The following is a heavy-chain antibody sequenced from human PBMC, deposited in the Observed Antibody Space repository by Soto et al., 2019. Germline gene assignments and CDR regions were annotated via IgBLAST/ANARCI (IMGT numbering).Heavy chain of an antibody. Sequence: EVQLLESGGGLVQPGGSLRLSCAASGFTFSTYAMIWVRQAPGKGLEWVSVITGSGGSTYYADSVKGRFTISRDTSKNTLFLLMNSLRAEDTAVYYCAKERYGDYGGIDYWGQGTMVTVSS. D-gene: IGHD4-17*01. CDR3: AKERYGDYGGIDY. V-gene: IGHV3-23*01. J-gene: IGHJ4*02. CDR1: GFTFSTYA. CDR2: ITGSGGST.